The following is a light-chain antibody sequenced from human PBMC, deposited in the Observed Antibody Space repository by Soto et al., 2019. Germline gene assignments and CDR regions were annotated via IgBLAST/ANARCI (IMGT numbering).Light chain of an antibody. J-gene: IGKJ1*01. CDR3: QQYGSSSWT. CDR1: QSVSSSY. Sequence: EIVLTQSPGTLSLSPGERATLSCRASQSVSSSYVAWYQQKPGQAPRLLIYGTSSRATAIPDRFSGSGSGTDFTLTSSRLEPEDFAVYYCQQYGSSSWTVGQGTKVEIK. V-gene: IGKV3-20*01. CDR2: GTS.